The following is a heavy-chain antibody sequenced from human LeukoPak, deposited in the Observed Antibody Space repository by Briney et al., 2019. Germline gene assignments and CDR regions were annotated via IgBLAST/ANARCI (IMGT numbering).Heavy chain of an antibody. CDR1: GGTFSSYA. CDR2: IIPLFGTA. CDR3: AREGYCSSTSCYMFV. D-gene: IGHD2-2*02. J-gene: IGHJ4*02. V-gene: IGHV1-69*06. Sequence: ASVKVSCKASGGTFSSYAISWVRQAPGQGLDCMRRIIPLFGTANYPQKFHGRVTITADKSTSTAYMELSSLRSEDTAVYYCAREGYCSSTSCYMFVWGQGTLVTVSS.